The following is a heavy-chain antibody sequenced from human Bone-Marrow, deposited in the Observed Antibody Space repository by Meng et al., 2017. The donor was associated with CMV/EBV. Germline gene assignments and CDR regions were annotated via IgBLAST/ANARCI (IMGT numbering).Heavy chain of an antibody. CDR1: RFTFSRYT. D-gene: IGHD6-13*01. V-gene: IGHV3-21*01. CDR2: ISSSSSYI. J-gene: IGHJ4*02. CDR3: ARVGHLAANFDY. Sequence: GGSLRLSCAASRFTFSRYTMNWVRQAPGKGLEWVSSISSSSSYIYYADSVKGRFTISRDNAKNSLYLRMNSLRAEDTAVYYCARVGHLAANFDYWGQGTLVTVSS.